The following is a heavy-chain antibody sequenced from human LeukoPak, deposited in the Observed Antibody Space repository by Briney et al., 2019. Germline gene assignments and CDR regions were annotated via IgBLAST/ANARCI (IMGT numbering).Heavy chain of an antibody. CDR2: IWYDGSNK. V-gene: IGHV3-33*01. Sequence: GGSLTLSCAASGFTFSSYGMHGVRQAPGKGLEWVAVIWYDGSNKYYADSVKGRFTISRDNSKNTLYLQMNSLRAEDTAVYYCATRGYDYWYFDLWGRGTLVTVSS. CDR3: ATRGYDYWYFDL. D-gene: IGHD5-12*01. J-gene: IGHJ2*01. CDR1: GFTFSSYG.